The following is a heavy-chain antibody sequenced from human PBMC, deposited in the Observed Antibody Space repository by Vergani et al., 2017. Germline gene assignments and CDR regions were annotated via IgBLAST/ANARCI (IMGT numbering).Heavy chain of an antibody. D-gene: IGHD1-7*01. CDR1: GFSLNTRGVS. Sequence: QITLKESGPTLVKPTQTLTLTCTFSGFSLNTRGVSVAWIRQPPGKALDWLALIYWNDDQHYSPSLNNRVTITKDTSKNLGVLAMTNMDYVDTGTYYCVYRKTECGTTGCFYPFYYCYYMDVWGKGTTVTVSS. CDR2: IYWNDDQ. V-gene: IGHV2-5*04. CDR3: VYRKTECGTTGCFYPFYYCYYMDV. J-gene: IGHJ6*03.